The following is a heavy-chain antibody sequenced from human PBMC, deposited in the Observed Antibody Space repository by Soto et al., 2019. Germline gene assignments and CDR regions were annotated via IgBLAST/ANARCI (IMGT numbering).Heavy chain of an antibody. D-gene: IGHD3-22*01. CDR3: ARDLGYYDSSGYFDY. V-gene: IGHV3-11*01. J-gene: IGHJ4*02. Sequence: GGSLRLSCAASGFTFSDYYMSWVRQAPGKGLEWVSYISSSDTIISYADSVKGRFTISRDNAKNSLYLQMNSLRAEDTAVYYCARDLGYYDSSGYFDYWGQGTLVTVSS. CDR2: ISSSDTII. CDR1: GFTFSDYY.